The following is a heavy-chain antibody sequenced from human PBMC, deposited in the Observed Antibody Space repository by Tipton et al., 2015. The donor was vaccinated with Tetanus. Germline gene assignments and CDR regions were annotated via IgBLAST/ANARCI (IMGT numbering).Heavy chain of an antibody. Sequence: SSSSYYWGWIRQPPGKGLEWVSAISGSGGSTYYADSVKGRFTISRDNSKNTLYLQMNSLRAEDTAVYYCAKDSYDSSGFDYWGQGTLVTVSS. V-gene: IGHV3-23*01. J-gene: IGHJ4*02. CDR3: AKDSYDSSGFDY. D-gene: IGHD3-22*01. CDR1: SSSSYY. CDR2: ISGSGGST.